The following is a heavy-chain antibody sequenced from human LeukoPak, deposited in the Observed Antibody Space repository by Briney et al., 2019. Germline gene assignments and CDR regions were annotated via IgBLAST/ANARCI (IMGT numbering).Heavy chain of an antibody. D-gene: IGHD2-15*01. V-gene: IGHV3-7*03. CDR3: ARPPLCGGGSCLYGYFDL. Sequence: GGSLRLSCAASGFSFSSYWMSWVRQAPGKGLEWVANIKQDGSDKYYVDSVKGRFTISRDNAKNSLYLQMNSLRAEDTAVYYWARPPLCGGGSCLYGYFDLGGGAPLFTVSS. CDR1: GFSFSSYW. CDR2: IKQDGSDK. J-gene: IGHJ2*01.